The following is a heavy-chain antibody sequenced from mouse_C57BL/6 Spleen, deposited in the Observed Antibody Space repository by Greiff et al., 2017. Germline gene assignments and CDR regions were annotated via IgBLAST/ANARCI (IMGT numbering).Heavy chain of an antibody. Sequence: VKLQQPGAELVKPGASVKVSCKASGYTFTSYWMHWVKPRPGQGLEWIGRVHPSDSDTNYNQKFKGKATLTVDKSSSTAYMQLSSLTSEDSAVYYCAIEPIVGLLGLTYWGQGTLVTVSA. CDR2: VHPSDSDT. J-gene: IGHJ3*01. V-gene: IGHV1-74*01. CDR3: AIEPIVGLLGLTY. CDR1: GYTFTSYW. D-gene: IGHD2-9*01.